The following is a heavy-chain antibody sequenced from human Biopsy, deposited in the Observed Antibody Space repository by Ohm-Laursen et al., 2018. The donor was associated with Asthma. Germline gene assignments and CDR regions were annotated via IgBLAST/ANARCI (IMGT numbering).Heavy chain of an antibody. CDR3: AKDERLYYGSDSKYMQPVPLGD. CDR1: GFSFSDYY. Sequence: GSLRLSCSASGFSFSDYYMTWMRQAPGWGLEWVSSISRSWCTTCPAESVKGRFTISRDNPQKSLFLQMGSLRAEDTAVYYCAKDERLYYGSDSKYMQPVPLGDWGQGTLVIVSA. D-gene: IGHD3-10*01. V-gene: IGHV3-11*01. CDR2: ISRSWCTT. J-gene: IGHJ4*02.